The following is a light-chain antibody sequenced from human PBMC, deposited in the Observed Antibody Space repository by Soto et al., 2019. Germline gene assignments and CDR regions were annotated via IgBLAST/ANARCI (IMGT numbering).Light chain of an antibody. CDR2: GAS. CDR3: QQYGSSPPYT. CDR1: QSVSSSY. Sequence: EIVLTQSPGTLSLSPGERATLSCRASQSVSSSYLARYQQKPGQAPRLLIYGASSSATGIPDRFSGSGSGTDFTLTISRLEPEDFAAYYCQQYGSSPPYTFGQGTKLEIK. V-gene: IGKV3-20*01. J-gene: IGKJ2*01.